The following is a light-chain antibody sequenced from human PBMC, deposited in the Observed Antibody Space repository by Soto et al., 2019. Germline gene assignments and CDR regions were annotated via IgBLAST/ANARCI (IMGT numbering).Light chain of an antibody. V-gene: IGKV3-20*01. CDR3: QQYNSPPLT. CDR2: GAS. J-gene: IGKJ1*01. Sequence: EIVLTQSPGSLSSSPGERATLSCRASQSVSSHLAWYQQKPGQAPRLLIYGASSRASGIPDRFSGSGSGTDFTLTISRLEPEDFAVYYCQQYNSPPLTFGQGTKVEIK. CDR1: QSVSSH.